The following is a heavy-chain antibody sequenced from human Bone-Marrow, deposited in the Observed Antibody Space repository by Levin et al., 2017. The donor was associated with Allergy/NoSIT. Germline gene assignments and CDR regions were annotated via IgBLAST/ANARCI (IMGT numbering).Heavy chain of an antibody. D-gene: IGHD2-15*01. V-gene: IGHV3-23*01. J-gene: IGHJ4*02. CDR1: GFTFRHYA. CDR3: AKGSEDRGYFDY. Sequence: GGSLRLSCVGSGFTFRHYAMIWVRQVPGKGLEWVSTVAGSGHTTYYADSVKGRFTVSRDNSKNTSYLQMNSLRVDDAAIYYCAKGSEDRGYFDYWGQGILVTVSS. CDR2: VAGSGHTT.